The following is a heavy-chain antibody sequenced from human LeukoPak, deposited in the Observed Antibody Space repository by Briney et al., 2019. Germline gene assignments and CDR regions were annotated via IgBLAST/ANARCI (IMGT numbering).Heavy chain of an antibody. V-gene: IGHV3-48*01. CDR2: ISTTGSTI. CDR3: ARDPHSSGWLFDY. D-gene: IGHD6-19*01. Sequence: PGGSLRLSCAASGFTFSSYSMNWVRQAPGKGLEWVSYISTTGSTIYYADSVKGRFTISRDNSKNTLYLQMNSLTAEDTAVYYCARDPHSSGWLFDYWGQGTLVTVSS. CDR1: GFTFSSYS. J-gene: IGHJ4*02.